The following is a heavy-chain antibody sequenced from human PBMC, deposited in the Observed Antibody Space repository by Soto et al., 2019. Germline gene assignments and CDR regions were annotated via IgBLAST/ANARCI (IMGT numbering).Heavy chain of an antibody. D-gene: IGHD2-21*01. V-gene: IGHV4-59*01. CDR2: IYYSGST. Sequence: QVQLQESGPGLVKPSETLSLTCTVSGGSISSYYWSWIRQPPGKGLEWIGYIYYSGSTNYNPSLXSXVXIXXDTSKNPFSLKLSSVTAADTAVYYCARVWGYYFDYWGQGTLVTVSS. CDR1: GGSISSYY. J-gene: IGHJ4*02. CDR3: ARVWGYYFDY.